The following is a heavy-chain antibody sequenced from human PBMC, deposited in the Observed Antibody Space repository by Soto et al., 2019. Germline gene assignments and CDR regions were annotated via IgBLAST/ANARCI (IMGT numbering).Heavy chain of an antibody. D-gene: IGHD6-19*01. J-gene: IGHJ5*02. CDR1: GFTFSSYW. Sequence: GGSLRLSCAASGFTFSSYWMSWVRQAPGKGLEWVANIKQDGSSTSYADSVKGRFTISRDNAKNTLYLQMNSLRAEDTAVYYCARVSLAGDNWFDPWGQGTLVTVSS. CDR3: ARVSLAGDNWFDP. CDR2: IKQDGSST. V-gene: IGHV3-7*02.